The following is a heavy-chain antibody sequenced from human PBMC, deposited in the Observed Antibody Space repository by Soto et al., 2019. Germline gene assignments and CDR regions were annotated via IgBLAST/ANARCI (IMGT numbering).Heavy chain of an antibody. CDR1: GFTFSNAW. CDR3: TTIPQSNYYGMHV. J-gene: IGHJ6*02. V-gene: IGHV3-15*07. CDR2: IKSKTDGGTT. D-gene: IGHD4-4*01. Sequence: PGGSLRLSCAASGFTFSNAWMNWVRQAPGKGLEWVGRIKSKTDGGTTDYAAPVKGRFTISRDDSKNTLYLQMNSLKTEDTAVYCCTTIPQSNYYGMHVSGQATTVTVSS.